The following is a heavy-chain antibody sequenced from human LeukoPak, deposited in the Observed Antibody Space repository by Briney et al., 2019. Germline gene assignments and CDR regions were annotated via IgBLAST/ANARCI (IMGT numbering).Heavy chain of an antibody. Sequence: SETLSLTCTVSGGSISSYYWSWIRQPPGKGLGWIGYIYYSGSTNYNPSLKSRVTISVDTSKNQFSLKLSSVTAADTAVYYCARDRSGGDFDYWGQGTLVTVSS. J-gene: IGHJ4*02. CDR1: GGSISSYY. D-gene: IGHD3-22*01. CDR2: IYYSGST. V-gene: IGHV4-59*01. CDR3: ARDRSGGDFDY.